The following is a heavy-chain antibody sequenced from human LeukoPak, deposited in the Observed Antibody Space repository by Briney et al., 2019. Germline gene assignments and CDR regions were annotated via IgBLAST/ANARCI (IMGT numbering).Heavy chain of an antibody. CDR2: INPNSGGT. CDR3: ASYIVGATTGQFDP. V-gene: IGHV1-2*02. D-gene: IGHD1-26*01. J-gene: IGHJ5*02. CDR1: GYTFTGYY. Sequence: GASVKVSCKASGYTFTGYYMHWVRQAPGQGLEWMGWINPNSGGTDYAQKFQGRVTMTRDTSISTAYMEVSRLRSEDTAVYYCASYIVGATTGQFDPWGQGTLVTVSS.